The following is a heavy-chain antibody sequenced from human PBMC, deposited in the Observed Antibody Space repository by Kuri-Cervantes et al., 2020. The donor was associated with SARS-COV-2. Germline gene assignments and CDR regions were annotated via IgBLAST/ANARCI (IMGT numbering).Heavy chain of an antibody. Sequence: SVKVSCKASGGTFTTYNIYWVRQAPGQGLEWMGGIIPTLGTTNYAQKFQGRLTISADKSSGTAYMYLSSLRSEDTATYFCAREHRGSDYSASTDYWGQGTLVTVSS. D-gene: IGHD4-17*01. CDR1: GGTFTTYN. CDR3: AREHRGSDYSASTDY. CDR2: IIPTLGTT. J-gene: IGHJ4*02. V-gene: IGHV1-69*06.